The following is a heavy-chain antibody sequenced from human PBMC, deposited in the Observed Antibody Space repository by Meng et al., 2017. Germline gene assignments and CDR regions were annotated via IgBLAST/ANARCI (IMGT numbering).Heavy chain of an antibody. D-gene: IGHD3-22*01. CDR2: ISYDGSNK. J-gene: IGHJ4*02. Sequence: QGVPGGSGGVVVEPVRSLRLSCAASGFAFRSYAMHWVRQAPGKGLGWVAVISYDGSNKYYADSVKGRFTISRDNYKNTLYLQMLSLSAEDTAVYYCARAEYYYDSIGYWGQGTLVTVSS. CDR3: ARAEYYYDSIGY. CDR1: GFAFRSYA. V-gene: IGHV3-30*01.